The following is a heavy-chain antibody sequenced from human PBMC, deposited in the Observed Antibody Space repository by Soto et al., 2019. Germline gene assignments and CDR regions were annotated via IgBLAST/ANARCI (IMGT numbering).Heavy chain of an antibody. CDR1: GFTVSSSY. CDR3: ARTGLDSSGYYSGNSNFFFDY. Sequence: PGGSLRLSCAASGFTVSSSYMSWVRQAPGKGLERVSVIYSGGSTYYADSVKGRFTISRDNSKNTLYLQMNSLRAEDTAVYYCARTGLDSSGYYSGNSNFFFDYWGQGTLVTVSS. CDR2: IYSGGST. V-gene: IGHV3-53*01. D-gene: IGHD3-22*01. J-gene: IGHJ4*02.